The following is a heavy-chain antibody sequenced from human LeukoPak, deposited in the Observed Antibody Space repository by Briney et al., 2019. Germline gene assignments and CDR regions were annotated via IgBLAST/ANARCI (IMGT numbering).Heavy chain of an antibody. J-gene: IGHJ4*02. Sequence: ASVTVSCKASGGTFSSYAISWVRQAPGQGLEWMGGIIPIFGTANYAQKFQGRVTITADESTSTAYMELSSLRSEDTAVYYCARWASGGRKFDYGAREPWSPSPQ. V-gene: IGHV1-69*13. CDR1: GGTFSSYA. CDR3: ARWASGGRKFDY. CDR2: IIPIFGTA. D-gene: IGHD3-16*01.